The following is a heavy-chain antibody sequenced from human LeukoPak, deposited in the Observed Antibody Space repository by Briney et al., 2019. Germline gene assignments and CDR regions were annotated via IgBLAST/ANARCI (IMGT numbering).Heavy chain of an antibody. V-gene: IGHV4-59*11. D-gene: IGHD3-3*01. Sequence: SETLSLTCTVSGGSISSHYWSWIRQPPGKGLEWIGYNYYSGSTNYNPSLKSRVTISVDTSKNQFSLKLSSVTAADTAVYYCASLTRIWSGYYDKGYFDYWGQGTLVTVSS. CDR2: NYYSGST. CDR3: ASLTRIWSGYYDKGYFDY. J-gene: IGHJ4*02. CDR1: GGSISSHY.